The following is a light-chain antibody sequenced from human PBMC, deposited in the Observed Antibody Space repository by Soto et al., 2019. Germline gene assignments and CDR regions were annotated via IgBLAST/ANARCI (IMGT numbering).Light chain of an antibody. CDR2: DVS. V-gene: IGKV3-11*01. CDR3: QLRT. Sequence: VLTQSPATLSLSPGERATLPCKASQRISGLLAWYQQKPGQAPRLLIYDVSKRAAGIPARFSGGGSGTDFTLTISNLDPEDFADYYCQLRTFGPGTKLEIK. J-gene: IGKJ2*01. CDR1: QRISGL.